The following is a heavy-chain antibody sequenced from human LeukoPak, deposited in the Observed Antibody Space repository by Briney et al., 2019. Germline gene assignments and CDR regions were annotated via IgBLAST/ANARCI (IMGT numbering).Heavy chain of an antibody. D-gene: IGHD2-15*01. Sequence: GGSLRLSCTASGFTFSTYWMHWVRQVSGKGLVWVSRINIDGSGTIYADSVKGRFTISRDNSKNTLYLQMNSLRAEDTAVYYCARVVVAENWFDPWGQGTLVTVSS. CDR3: ARVVVAENWFDP. V-gene: IGHV3-74*01. J-gene: IGHJ5*02. CDR2: INIDGSGT. CDR1: GFTFSTYW.